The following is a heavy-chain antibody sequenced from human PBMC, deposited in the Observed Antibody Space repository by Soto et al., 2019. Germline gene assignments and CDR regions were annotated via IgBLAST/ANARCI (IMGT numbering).Heavy chain of an antibody. V-gene: IGHV1-18*01. CDR3: ERVRISAAGRPNWFDP. D-gene: IGHD6-13*01. J-gene: IGHJ5*02. CDR2: ISSYNGNP. Sequence: QVQLVQSGAEVKKPGASVKVSCKASGYTLTSYGISWVRQAPGQGLEWMGWISSYNGNPTYAQKLQGRVTMTTDTSTSTAYMELRRLRSDDTAVYYCERVRISAAGRPNWFDPWGQGTMVTVSS. CDR1: GYTLTSYG.